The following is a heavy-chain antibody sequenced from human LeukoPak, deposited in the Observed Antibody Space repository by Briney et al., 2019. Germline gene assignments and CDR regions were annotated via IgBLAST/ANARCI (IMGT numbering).Heavy chain of an antibody. CDR3: ASGVPYIFGGYDNAY. Sequence: GGLLRLSCAAPGITFTSNTLDWVRQTPGKGREWVSSISSTSSYIVYADSVKGRFTISRNNAKNVLNLHMNGLRAEDKAVYYCASGVPYIFGGYDNAYWGPGTLVAVDS. J-gene: IGHJ4*02. D-gene: IGHD3-9*01. CDR1: GITFTSNT. CDR2: ISSTSSYI. V-gene: IGHV3-21*01.